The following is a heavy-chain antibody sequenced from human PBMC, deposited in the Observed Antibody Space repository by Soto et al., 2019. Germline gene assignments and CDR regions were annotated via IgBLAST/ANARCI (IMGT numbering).Heavy chain of an antibody. CDR1: GYTFTSYY. Sequence: GASVKVSCKESGYTFTSYYMHWVRHAPGQGLEWMGIINPSGGSTSYAQKFQGRVTMTRDTSTSTVYMELSSLRSEDTAVYYCARDPLGRGGPAAKEAGGFHPRGQGTLVT. V-gene: IGHV1-46*01. J-gene: IGHJ5*02. D-gene: IGHD2-2*01. CDR3: ARDPLGRGGPAAKEAGGFHP. CDR2: INPSGGST.